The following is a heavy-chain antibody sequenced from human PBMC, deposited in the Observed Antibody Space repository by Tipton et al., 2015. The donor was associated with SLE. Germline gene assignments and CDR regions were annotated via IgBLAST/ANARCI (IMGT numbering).Heavy chain of an antibody. V-gene: IGHV4-39*01. J-gene: IGHJ2*01. CDR3: ARHQLWYFDL. CDR2: IYYSGST. CDR1: GGSISSSAYY. Sequence: TLSLTCAVSGGSISSSAYYWGWIRQPPGRGLEWIGSIYYSGSTYYNPSLKSRVTISVDTSENQFSLKVTSVTAAGTAGYYCARHQLWYFDLWGRGTLVTVSS. D-gene: IGHD2-2*01.